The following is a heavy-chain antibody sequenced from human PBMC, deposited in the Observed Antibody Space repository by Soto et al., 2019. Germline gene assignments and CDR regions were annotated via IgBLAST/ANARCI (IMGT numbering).Heavy chain of an antibody. CDR3: ARHVLRFGEFYYFDH. CDR1: GGAISSTSHY. V-gene: IGHV4-39*01. D-gene: IGHD3-10*01. J-gene: IGHJ4*02. Sequence: QLQLQESGPGLVKPSETLSLTCTVSGGAISSTSHYWGWIRQPPGKGLEWIGSIYYSGNTYYNPSLKGRVTIAVDTSKNQFSLKLSSVTAADTAVYYCARHVLRFGEFYYFDHWGQGTLVTVSS. CDR2: IYYSGNT.